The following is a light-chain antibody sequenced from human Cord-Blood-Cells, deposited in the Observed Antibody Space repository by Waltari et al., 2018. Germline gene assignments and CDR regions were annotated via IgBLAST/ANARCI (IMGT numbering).Light chain of an antibody. J-gene: IGKJ3*01. V-gene: IGKV3-15*01. Sequence: VMTQSPAPLSVSPGESVSLSCRSRQTVSSNLAWYQQKPGQAPRLLIYGASTRATGIPARFSGSGSGTEFTLTISSLQSEDFAVYYCRQYNNWPTCGPVTKVDIK. CDR1: QTVSSN. CDR3: RQYNNWPT. CDR2: GAS.